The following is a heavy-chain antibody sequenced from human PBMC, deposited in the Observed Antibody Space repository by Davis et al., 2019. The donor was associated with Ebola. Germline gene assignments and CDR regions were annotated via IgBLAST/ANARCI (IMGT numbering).Heavy chain of an antibody. CDR2: INNDGSIT. CDR3: ARGGTTVTTPLDY. V-gene: IGHV3-74*01. D-gene: IGHD4-17*01. Sequence: GESLKISCAASGFTFSSSWMHWVRQAPGKGLVWVSLINNDGSITTYADSVKGRFTISRDNAKNTLYLQMNTLRAEDTAVYYCARGGTTVTTPLDYWGQGTLVTVSS. CDR1: GFTFSSSW. J-gene: IGHJ4*02.